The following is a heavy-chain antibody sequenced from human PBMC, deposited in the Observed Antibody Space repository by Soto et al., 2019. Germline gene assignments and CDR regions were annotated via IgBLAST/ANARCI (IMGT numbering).Heavy chain of an antibody. CDR1: GGSISSGGYY. D-gene: IGHD6-13*01. Sequence: PSETLSLTCTVSGGSISSGGYYRSWIRQHPGKGLEWIGYIYYSGSTYYNPSLKSRVTISVDTSKNQFSLKLSSVTAADTAVYYCARVTDPYSSSWYRPSGSHDNWFDPWGQGTLVNVSS. V-gene: IGHV4-31*03. CDR2: IYYSGST. CDR3: ARVTDPYSSSWYRPSGSHDNWFDP. J-gene: IGHJ5*02.